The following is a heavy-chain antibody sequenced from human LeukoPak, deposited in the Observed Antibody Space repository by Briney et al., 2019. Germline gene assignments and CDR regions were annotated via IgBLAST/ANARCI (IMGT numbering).Heavy chain of an antibody. Sequence: ASVKVSCKASGYTFTSYDINWVRQATGQGLEWMGWMNPNSGNTGYAQKFQGRVTITRNTSISTAYMELSSLRSEDTAVYYCARAFHSSGYYYLALGYYYMDVWGKGTTVTVSS. CDR2: MNPNSGNT. CDR3: ARAFHSSGYYYLALGYYYMDV. D-gene: IGHD3-22*01. V-gene: IGHV1-8*03. J-gene: IGHJ6*03. CDR1: GYTFTSYD.